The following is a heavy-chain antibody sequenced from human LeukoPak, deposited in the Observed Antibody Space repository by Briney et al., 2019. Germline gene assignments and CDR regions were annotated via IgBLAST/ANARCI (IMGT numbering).Heavy chain of an antibody. CDR3: ARGPGYSGYDYYFDY. V-gene: IGHV1-2*02. J-gene: IGHJ4*02. CDR1: GYTFTGYY. Sequence: ASVKVSCKASGYTFTGYYMHWVRQAPGQGLEWMGWINPNSGGTNYAQKFQGRVTMTRDTSISTAYMELSRLRSDDTAVYYCARGPGYSGYDYYFDYWGQGTLVTVSS. CDR2: INPNSGGT. D-gene: IGHD5-12*01.